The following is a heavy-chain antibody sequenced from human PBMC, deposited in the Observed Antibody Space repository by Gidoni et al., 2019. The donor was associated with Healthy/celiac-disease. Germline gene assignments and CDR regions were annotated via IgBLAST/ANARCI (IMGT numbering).Heavy chain of an antibody. V-gene: IGHV1-8*01. J-gene: IGHJ6*02. Sequence: QVQLVQSGAEVKTPGASVKVSCTASGYTFTSYDINWVRQATGQGLEWMGWMNPNSGNTGYAQKFQGRVTMTRNTSISTAYMELSSLRSEDTAVYYCARGPGGYGGHYYYYGMDVWGQGTTVTVSS. CDR1: GYTFTSYD. D-gene: IGHD4-17*01. CDR3: ARGPGGYGGHYYYYGMDV. CDR2: MNPNSGNT.